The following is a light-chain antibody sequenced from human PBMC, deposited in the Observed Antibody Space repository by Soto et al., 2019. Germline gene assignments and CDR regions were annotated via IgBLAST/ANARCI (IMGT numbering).Light chain of an antibody. V-gene: IGKV1-12*01. CDR1: QGIGIY. J-gene: IGKJ2*01. CDR2: AAS. CDR3: QQANNLPYT. Sequence: DIPLTQSPSSVSASVGDRVTITCRASQGIGIYVAWYQQKPGKAPKLLIYAASTLQSAVPSRFRGRGSGTDFTHTISSLQREDFAQYFCQQANNLPYTFGQGNKVDIK.